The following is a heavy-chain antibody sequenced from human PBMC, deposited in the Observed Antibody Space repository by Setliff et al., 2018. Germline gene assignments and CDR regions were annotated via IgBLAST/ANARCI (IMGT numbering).Heavy chain of an antibody. D-gene: IGHD1-26*01. CDR2: ISSSSSTI. CDR3: CSGSYLFVY. V-gene: IGHV3-48*04. CDR1: GFTFSSYS. Sequence: GSLRLSCAASGFTFSSYSMNWVRQAPGKGLEWVSYISSSSSTIYYVDSVKGRFTISRDNAKNSLYLQMNSLRAEDTAVYYCCSGSYLFVYWGQGSLVTVSS. J-gene: IGHJ4*02.